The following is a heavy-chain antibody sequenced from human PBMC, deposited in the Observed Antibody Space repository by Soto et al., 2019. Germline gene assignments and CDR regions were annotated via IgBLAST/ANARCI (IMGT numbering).Heavy chain of an antibody. Sequence: SGPPSLPLTVSGSCMINPFCRTWTPPPAGKGLEWIGRIYTDGTTKYNPSLKSRVTMSLDMSRNQFSLRLTSVTAADTAMEDFAREVRGGFTARFEQWGQGSRVKVSS. V-gene: IGHV4-4*07. D-gene: IGHD2-15*01. CDR3: AREVRGGFTARFEQ. J-gene: IGHJ1*01. CDR2: IYTDGTT. CDR1: GSCMINPFC.